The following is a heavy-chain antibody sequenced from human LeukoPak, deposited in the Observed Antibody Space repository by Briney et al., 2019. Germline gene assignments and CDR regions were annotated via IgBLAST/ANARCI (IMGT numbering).Heavy chain of an antibody. CDR2: ISGSGGST. D-gene: IGHD2-2*02. Sequence: GGSLRLSCAASGFTFSSYAMSWVRQAPGKGLEWVSAISGSGGSTYYADSVKGRFTISRDKSKNTLYLQMNSLRAEDTAVYYCAKDGLGYCSSTSCYKDYWGQGTLVTASS. J-gene: IGHJ4*02. V-gene: IGHV3-23*01. CDR3: AKDGLGYCSSTSCYKDY. CDR1: GFTFSSYA.